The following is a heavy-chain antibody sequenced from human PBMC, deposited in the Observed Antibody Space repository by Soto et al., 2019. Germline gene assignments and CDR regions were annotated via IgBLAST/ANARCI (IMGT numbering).Heavy chain of an antibody. J-gene: IGHJ6*02. Sequence: GGSLRLSCAASGFTFSSYGMHWVRQAPGKGLEWVAVISYDGSNKYYADSVKGRFTISRDNSKNTLYLQMNSLRAEDTAVYYCAKSLVVIPYSSPRDYYYGMDVWGQGTTVTV. CDR2: ISYDGSNK. D-gene: IGHD5-18*01. V-gene: IGHV3-30*18. CDR3: AKSLVVIPYSSPRDYYYGMDV. CDR1: GFTFSSYG.